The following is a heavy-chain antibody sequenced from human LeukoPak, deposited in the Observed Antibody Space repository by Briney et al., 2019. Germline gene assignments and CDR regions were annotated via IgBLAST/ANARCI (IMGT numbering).Heavy chain of an antibody. D-gene: IGHD1-7*01. Sequence: ASVKVPCKASGYTFTGHYMHWVRQAPGQGLEWMGWINPNNGGTNYAQKFQGRVTMTRDTSISTAYMELRSLRSDDTAVYYCARYPTGTTGRMGRAFDIWGQGTMVTVSS. J-gene: IGHJ3*02. CDR3: ARYPTGTTGRMGRAFDI. CDR2: INPNNGGT. CDR1: GYTFTGHY. V-gene: IGHV1-2*02.